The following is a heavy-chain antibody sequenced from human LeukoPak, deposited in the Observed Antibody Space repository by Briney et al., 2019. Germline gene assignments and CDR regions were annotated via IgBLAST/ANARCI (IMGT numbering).Heavy chain of an antibody. J-gene: IGHJ4*02. Sequence: GGSLRLSCAASGFTFSSYTMTWVRQAPGKGLEWVSYISGSSTTIYYADSVEGRFTISRDNAKNSLYLQMNSLRDEDTAVYYCARDVLSYGDSGVDYWGQGTLVTVSS. CDR3: ARDVLSYGDSGVDY. V-gene: IGHV3-48*02. D-gene: IGHD2-2*01. CDR1: GFTFSSYT. CDR2: ISGSSTTI.